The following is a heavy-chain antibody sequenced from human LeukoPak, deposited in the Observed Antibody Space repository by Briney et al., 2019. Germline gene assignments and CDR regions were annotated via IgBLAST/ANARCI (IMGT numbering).Heavy chain of an antibody. CDR2: MNPINGNT. CDR1: GFTFTNYD. CDR3: ARDSSGWYYLDY. Sequence: ASVKVSCKATGFTFTNYDINWVRQATGQGLEWMGWMNPINGNTGYAQKFQGRVTMTRDTSISTAYMELRSLRSDDTAVYYCARDSSGWYYLDYWGQGTLVTVSS. J-gene: IGHJ4*02. D-gene: IGHD6-19*01. V-gene: IGHV1-8*01.